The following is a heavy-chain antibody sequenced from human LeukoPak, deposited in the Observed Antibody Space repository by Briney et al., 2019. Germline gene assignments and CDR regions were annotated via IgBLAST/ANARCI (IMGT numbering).Heavy chain of an antibody. D-gene: IGHD1-26*01. CDR2: ISAYNGNT. CDR3: ARQKYSGSYQPSDFDY. J-gene: IGHJ4*02. V-gene: IGHV1-18*01. CDR1: GYSFTSYG. Sequence: ASVKVSCKASGYSFTSYGISWVRQAPGQGLEWMGWISAYNGNTNYAQKPQGRVTMTTDTSTSTAYMELRSLRSDDTAVYYCARQKYSGSYQPSDFDYWGQGTLVTVSS.